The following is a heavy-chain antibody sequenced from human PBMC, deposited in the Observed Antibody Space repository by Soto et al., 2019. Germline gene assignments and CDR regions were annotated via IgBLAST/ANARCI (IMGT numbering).Heavy chain of an antibody. CDR2: IYYSGST. V-gene: IGHV4-59*01. CDR1: GGSISSYY. CDR3: ARDPHIKYCSGGSCYGVSYFDY. Sequence: SETLSLTCTVSGGSISSYYWSWIRQPPGKGLEWIGYIYYSGSTNYNPSLKSRVTISVDTSKNQFSLKLSSVTAADTAVYYCARDPHIKYCSGGSCYGVSYFDYWGQGTMVTVSS. D-gene: IGHD2-15*01. J-gene: IGHJ4*03.